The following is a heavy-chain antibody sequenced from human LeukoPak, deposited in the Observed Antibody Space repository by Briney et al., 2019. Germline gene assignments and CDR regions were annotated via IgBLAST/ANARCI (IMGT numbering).Heavy chain of an antibody. CDR3: ARESSSWYFSYYYYYYMDV. J-gene: IGHJ6*03. D-gene: IGHD6-13*01. CDR2: TYYRSKWYN. Sequence: SQTLSLTCAISGDSVSSNSAAWNWIRQSPSRGLEWLGRTYYRSKWYNDYAVSVKSRITINPDTSKNQFSLQLNSVTPEDTAVYYCARESSSWYFSYYYYYYMDVWGKGTTVTISS. CDR1: GDSVSSNSAA. V-gene: IGHV6-1*01.